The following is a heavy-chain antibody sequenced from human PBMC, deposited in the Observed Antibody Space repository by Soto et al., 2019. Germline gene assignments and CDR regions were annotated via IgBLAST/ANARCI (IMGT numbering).Heavy chain of an antibody. J-gene: IGHJ6*02. D-gene: IGHD3-9*01. CDR1: GGSVSSGSYY. V-gene: IGHV4-61*01. CDR3: ARVYYDILTGYYWGPPPDYYYGMDV. CDR2: IYYSGST. Sequence: SETLSLTCTVSGGSVSSGSYYWSWIRQPPGKGLEWIGYIYYSGSTNYNPSLKSRVTISVDTSKNQFSLKLSSVTAADTAVYYCARVYYDILTGYYWGPPPDYYYGMDVWGQGTTVTVSS.